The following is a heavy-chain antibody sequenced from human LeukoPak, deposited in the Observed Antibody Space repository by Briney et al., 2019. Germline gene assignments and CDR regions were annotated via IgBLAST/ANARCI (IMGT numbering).Heavy chain of an antibody. V-gene: IGHV3-21*04. Sequence: GGSLRLSCAASGFTFSSYSMNWVRQAPGKGLEWVSSISSSSSYIYYADSVKGRFTISRDNSKNTLYLQMNSLRAEDTAVYYCAKGGYYYDSSGYLVEYIQHWGQGTLVTVSS. D-gene: IGHD3-22*01. CDR2: ISSSSSYI. CDR1: GFTFSSYS. CDR3: AKGGYYYDSSGYLVEYIQH. J-gene: IGHJ1*01.